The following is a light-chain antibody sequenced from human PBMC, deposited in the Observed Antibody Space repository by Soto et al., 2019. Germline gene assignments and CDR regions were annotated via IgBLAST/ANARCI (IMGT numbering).Light chain of an antibody. CDR2: AAS. Sequence: DIQMTQSPSSLSASVGDRVTITCRASQSISSYLNWYQQKPGKAPKLLIYAASSLQSGVPSRFSGSGSGTDFKLTISSLQPEDFATDYCQQSYSTPRTFGQGTKVESK. J-gene: IGKJ1*01. V-gene: IGKV1-39*01. CDR3: QQSYSTPRT. CDR1: QSISSY.